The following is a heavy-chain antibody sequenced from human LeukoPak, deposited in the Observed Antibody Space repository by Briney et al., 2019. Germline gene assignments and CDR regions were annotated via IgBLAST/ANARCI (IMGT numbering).Heavy chain of an antibody. J-gene: IGHJ5*02. CDR3: LKAPNSGWYSPWFDP. D-gene: IGHD6-19*01. CDR2: ISSTGRST. CDR1: GFTFSNYA. V-gene: IGHV3-64D*06. Sequence: GGSLRRSCSASGFTFSNYAIHWVRQAPGKGLEYVSSISSTGRSTFYAESVKGRFTISRDNSKNMIYLQMSSLRPEDTAVYYCLKAPNSGWYSPWFDPWGQGILVTVSS.